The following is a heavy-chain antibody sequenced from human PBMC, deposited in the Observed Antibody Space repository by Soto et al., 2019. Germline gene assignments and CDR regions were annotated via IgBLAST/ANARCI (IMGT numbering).Heavy chain of an antibody. CDR3: AKSPRADYYDSSQFDY. J-gene: IGHJ4*02. V-gene: IGHV3-23*01. D-gene: IGHD3-22*01. Sequence: PGESLKISCAASGFTFSSYAMSWVRQAPGKGLEWVSAISGSGGSTYYADSVKGRFTISRDNSKNTLYLQMNSLRAEDTAVYYCAKSPRADYYDSSQFDYWGQGTLVTVSS. CDR2: ISGSGGST. CDR1: GFTFSSYA.